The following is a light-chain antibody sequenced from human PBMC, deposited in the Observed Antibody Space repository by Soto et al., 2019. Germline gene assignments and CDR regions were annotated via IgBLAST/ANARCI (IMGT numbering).Light chain of an antibody. CDR3: NSYTTSNTFV. CDR2: EVI. CDR1: SSDIGAHNF. V-gene: IGLV2-14*03. Sequence: QSVLTQPASVSGSPGQAITVSCSGTSSDIGAHNFVSWYQQHPGKAPKLIIYEVINRPSGVSGRFSGSKSGNTASLTISGLQPEDEADYYCNSYTTSNTFVFGSGTKVTVL. J-gene: IGLJ1*01.